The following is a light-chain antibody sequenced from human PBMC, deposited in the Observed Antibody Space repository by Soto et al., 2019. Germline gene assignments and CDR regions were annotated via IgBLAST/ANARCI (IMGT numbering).Light chain of an antibody. CDR2: LKSDGSH. CDR1: SGHNDFA. V-gene: IGLV4-69*01. J-gene: IGLJ2*01. Sequence: QSVLTQSPSASASLGASVKLTCTLSSGHNDFAIAWLQQHPGKGPRYLMKLKSDGSHIKGDGIPDRFSGSSSGAERYLSISTLQSEDEADYICQTWGTGMRVVFGGGTKLTVL. CDR3: QTWGTGMRVV.